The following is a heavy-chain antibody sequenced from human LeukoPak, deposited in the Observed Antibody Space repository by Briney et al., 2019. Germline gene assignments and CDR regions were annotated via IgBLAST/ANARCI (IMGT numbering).Heavy chain of an antibody. V-gene: IGHV4-61*03. Sequence: IGYIYYSGSTRYNPSLKSRISISVDRSKSHFSLRLKSVTAADTAVYYCARGLDDYYYGMDVWGQGTTVSASS. CDR2: IYYSGST. J-gene: IGHJ6*02. CDR3: ARGLDDYYYGMDV.